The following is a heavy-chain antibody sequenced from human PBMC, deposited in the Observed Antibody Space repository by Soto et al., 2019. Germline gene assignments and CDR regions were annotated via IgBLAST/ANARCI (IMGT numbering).Heavy chain of an antibody. D-gene: IGHD1-26*01. CDR2: ISGSGGST. CDR3: ARGSYSVRDNYFDC. V-gene: IGHV3-23*01. J-gene: IGHJ4*02. Sequence: QLLESGGGLVQPGGSLRLSCAAPGFTFTSYAMNWVRQAPGKRLEWVSAISGSGGSTYYADSVKGRFTISRDNSKNTLYLQMSTLRGDDTAVYYCARGSYSVRDNYFDCWGQGTLVTVSS. CDR1: GFTFTSYA.